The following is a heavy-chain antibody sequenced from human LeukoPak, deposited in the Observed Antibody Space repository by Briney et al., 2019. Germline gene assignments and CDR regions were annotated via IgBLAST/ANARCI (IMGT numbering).Heavy chain of an antibody. CDR3: ARESLLGRVAAAGTYFDY. V-gene: IGHV4-31*03. CDR2: IYYSGST. Sequence: SETLSLTCTVSGGSISSGGYYWSWIRQHPGKGLDWIVYIYYSGSTYYNPSLKSRVTISVDTSKNQFSLKLSSVTAADTAVYYCARESLLGRVAAAGTYFDYWGQGTLVTVSS. J-gene: IGHJ4*02. CDR1: GGSISSGGYY. D-gene: IGHD6-13*01.